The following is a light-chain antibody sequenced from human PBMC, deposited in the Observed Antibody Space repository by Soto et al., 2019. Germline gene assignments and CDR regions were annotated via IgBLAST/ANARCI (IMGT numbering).Light chain of an antibody. CDR2: GAS. CDR1: QSVASY. J-gene: IGKJ5*01. CDR3: QQRSDWPIT. Sequence: EIVLTQSPATLSLSPGERATLSCRASQSVASYLAWYQQKPGHAPSLLIYGASNRATGIPARFSGSGSGTDFTLTISSLEPEDFAVYYCQQRSDWPITFGQGTRLDIK. V-gene: IGKV3-11*01.